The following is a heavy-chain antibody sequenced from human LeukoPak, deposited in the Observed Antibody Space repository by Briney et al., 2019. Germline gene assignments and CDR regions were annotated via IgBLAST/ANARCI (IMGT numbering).Heavy chain of an antibody. CDR2: INSGGSST. J-gene: IGHJ4*02. D-gene: IGHD2-15*01. Sequence: GGSLRLSCAASGFTFSMYSMHWVRQAPGKGLECVSAINSGGSSTYYADSVRGRFTISRDNSKNTLYLQMGSLITEDMAVYYCARVLAGYDYWGQGTLVTVSS. V-gene: IGHV3-64*02. CDR3: ARVLAGYDY. CDR1: GFTFSMYS.